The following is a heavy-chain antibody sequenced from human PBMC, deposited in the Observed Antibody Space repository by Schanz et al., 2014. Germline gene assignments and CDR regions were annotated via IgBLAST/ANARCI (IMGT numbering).Heavy chain of an antibody. D-gene: IGHD3-10*01. CDR1: GFTFRTYL. CDR2: ISSSSSTI. Sequence: EVQLVESGGGLVQPGGSLRLSCAASGFTFRTYLMNWVRQAPGKGLEWVSFISSSSSTIYYADSVKGRFTISRDNAKNSLSLQMNSLRDADTAVYYCAREGERKGMLPYYFDYWGQGALVTVSS. V-gene: IGHV3-48*02. J-gene: IGHJ4*02. CDR3: AREGERKGMLPYYFDY.